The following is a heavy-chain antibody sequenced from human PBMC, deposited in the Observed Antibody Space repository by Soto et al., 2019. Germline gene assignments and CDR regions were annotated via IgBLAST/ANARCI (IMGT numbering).Heavy chain of an antibody. J-gene: IGHJ4*02. CDR2: IWYDGRNE. V-gene: IGHV3-33*01. CDR1: GFTFSSYG. D-gene: IGHD6-13*01. CDR3: ARWGIAAGDY. Sequence: QVQLVESGGGVVQPGRSLRLPCAASGFTFSSYGMHWVRQAPGKGLEWVAVIWYDGRNEYYADSVKGRFTISRDNSKNTLYLQMNSLRAEDTAVYYCARWGIAAGDYWGQGTLVTVSS.